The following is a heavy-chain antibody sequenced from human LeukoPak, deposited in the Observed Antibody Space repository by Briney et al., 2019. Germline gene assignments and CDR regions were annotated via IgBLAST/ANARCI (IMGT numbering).Heavy chain of an antibody. J-gene: IGHJ4*02. CDR1: GGSFSGYY. CDR2: INHSGST. V-gene: IGHV4-34*01. Sequence: SETLSLTCAVYGGSFSGYYWSWIRQPPGKGLEWIGEINHSGSTNYNPSLKSRVTISVDTSKNQFSLKLSSVTAADTAVYYCAREASIAAAGSFDYWGQGTLVTVSS. D-gene: IGHD6-13*01. CDR3: AREASIAAAGSFDY.